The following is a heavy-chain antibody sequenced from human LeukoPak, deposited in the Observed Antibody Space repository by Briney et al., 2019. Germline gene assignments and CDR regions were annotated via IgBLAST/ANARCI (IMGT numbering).Heavy chain of an antibody. CDR1: GFTFDDYA. J-gene: IGHJ4*02. D-gene: IGHD2-8*01. V-gene: IGHV3-9*01. CDR3: AKDNVRLYYSAGIGRGGGLGY. Sequence: PGGSLRLSCAASGFTFDDYAMHWVRQAPGKGLEWVSGISWNSGSIGYADSVKGRFTISRDNAKNSLYLQMNSLRAEDTALYYCAKDNVRLYYSAGIGRGGGLGYWGQGTLVTVSS. CDR2: ISWNSGSI.